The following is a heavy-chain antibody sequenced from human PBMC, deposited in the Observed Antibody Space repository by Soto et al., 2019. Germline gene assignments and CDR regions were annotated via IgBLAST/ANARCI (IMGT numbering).Heavy chain of an antibody. CDR3: AREYIVVAQNAFDI. Sequence: ASVKVSCKASGYTFTSYAMHWVRQAPGQRLEWMGWINAGNGNTKYSQKFQGRVTITRDTSASTAYMELSSLRSEDTAVYYCAREYIVVAQNAFDIWGQGTMVTVSS. D-gene: IGHD2-21*01. CDR2: INAGNGNT. J-gene: IGHJ3*02. V-gene: IGHV1-3*01. CDR1: GYTFTSYA.